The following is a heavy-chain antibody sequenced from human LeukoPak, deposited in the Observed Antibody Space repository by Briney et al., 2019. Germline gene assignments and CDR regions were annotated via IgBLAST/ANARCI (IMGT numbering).Heavy chain of an antibody. CDR1: GFTFSSYA. CDR2: VSGHGTSS. V-gene: IGHV3-23*01. CDR3: AKSVDSRGYWFERGADF. J-gene: IGHJ4*02. D-gene: IGHD3-22*01. Sequence: PGGPLRLSCAASGFTFSSYAITWVHQAPGEGLEWVSTVSGHGTSSYYPDSVKGRFTVSRDNSKNTVFLQMSSLGAEDSAQYYCAKSVDSRGYWFERGADFWGQGTVVTVSS.